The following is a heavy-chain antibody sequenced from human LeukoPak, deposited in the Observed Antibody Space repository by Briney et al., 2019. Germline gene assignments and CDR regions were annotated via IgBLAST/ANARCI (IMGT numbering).Heavy chain of an antibody. CDR3: AKDLGSVVTPPSLDF. CDR1: GFTFSSYG. CDR2: ISYDGSNK. V-gene: IGHV3-30*18. Sequence: GGSLRLSCAASGFTFSSYGMHWVRQAPGKGLEWVALISYDGSNKYYADSVKGRFTISRDNSKNTLYLQMNSLRAEDTAVYYCAKDLGSVVTPPSLDFWGQGTLVTVSS. D-gene: IGHD4-23*01. J-gene: IGHJ4*02.